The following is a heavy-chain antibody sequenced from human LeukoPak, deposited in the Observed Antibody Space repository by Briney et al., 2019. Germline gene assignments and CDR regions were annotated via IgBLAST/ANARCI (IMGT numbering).Heavy chain of an antibody. Sequence: GGSLRLSCAASGFTFSSYGMHWVRQAPGKGLEWVAFTRYDGSNKYYADSVKGRFIISRDNSKNTLYLQMNGLRTEDTAVYYCAKGYCSSTSCPLDYWGQGTLVTVSS. J-gene: IGHJ4*02. V-gene: IGHV3-30*02. CDR1: GFTFSSYG. D-gene: IGHD2-2*01. CDR2: TRYDGSNK. CDR3: AKGYCSSTSCPLDY.